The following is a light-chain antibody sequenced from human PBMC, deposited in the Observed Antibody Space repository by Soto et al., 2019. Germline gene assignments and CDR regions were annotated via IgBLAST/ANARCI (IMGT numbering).Light chain of an antibody. CDR1: QSVGTN. J-gene: IGKJ4*01. CDR2: KTS. Sequence: MTQAAATVSVSPGERTSLSCRASQSVGTNLGWYQQKPGQAPRLLISKTSTRATGVPARFSGSGSGTEFTLTVSSLQSEDIAVYYCRQYANWPLTFGGGTKVDIK. V-gene: IGKV3-15*01. CDR3: RQYANWPLT.